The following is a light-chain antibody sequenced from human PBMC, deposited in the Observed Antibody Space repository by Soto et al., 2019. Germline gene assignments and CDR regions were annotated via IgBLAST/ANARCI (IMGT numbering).Light chain of an antibody. CDR2: DVS. Sequence: QSALTEPASVSGSPGQSITISCTGTSSDVGGYNYVSWYQQHPGKAPKLMIYDVSNRPSGVSNRFSGSKSGNTASLTISGLQAEDEADYYCRSCTTSSTLYVFGTGTKLTVL. CDR1: SSDVGGYNY. J-gene: IGLJ1*01. V-gene: IGLV2-14*01. CDR3: RSCTTSSTLYV.